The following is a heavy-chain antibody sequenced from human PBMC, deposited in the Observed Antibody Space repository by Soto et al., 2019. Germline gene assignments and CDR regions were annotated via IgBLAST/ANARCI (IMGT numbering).Heavy chain of an antibody. D-gene: IGHD2-21*02. Sequence: GASVRVDRKACGSSFIGYYMHWVRQAPGQGLEWMGWINPKSGVTNYAQKFQGRVTMTRDTSITTAYMELSSLRSDDTAVYYITRGDVNCIDLWGQATLVSVS. V-gene: IGHV1-2*02. CDR3: TRGDVNCIDL. CDR1: GSSFIGYY. CDR2: INPKSGVT. J-gene: IGHJ5*02.